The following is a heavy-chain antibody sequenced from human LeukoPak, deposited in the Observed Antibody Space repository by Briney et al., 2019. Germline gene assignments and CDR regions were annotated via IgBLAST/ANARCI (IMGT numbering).Heavy chain of an antibody. D-gene: IGHD2-8*01. CDR1: GYTFTSYY. CDR2: INPSGGST. Sequence: ASVKLSCKASGYTFTSYYMHWVRQAPGQGLEWMGIINPSGGSTSYAQKFQGRVTMTRYTSTSTVYMELSSLTSEDTAVYYCARGTVLMVYAIPYDYWGQGTLVTVSS. V-gene: IGHV1-46*01. CDR3: ARGTVLMVYAIPYDY. J-gene: IGHJ4*02.